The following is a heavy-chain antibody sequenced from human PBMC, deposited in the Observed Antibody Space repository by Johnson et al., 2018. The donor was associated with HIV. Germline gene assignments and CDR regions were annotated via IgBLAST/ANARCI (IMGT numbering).Heavy chain of an antibody. CDR3: ARGSYDGDAFDI. D-gene: IGHD1-26*01. J-gene: IGHJ3*02. V-gene: IGHV3-13*01. Sequence: VQLVESGGGFVQPGGSLRLSCAASGFTFSNYDLHWVRQPTGQRLAWVSGIATTGDTYYAGSVKGRFTISRENAKNSLYLQLNSLRAGDTALYYCARGSYDGDAFDIWGQGTMVTVSS. CDR2: IATTGDT. CDR1: GFTFSNYD.